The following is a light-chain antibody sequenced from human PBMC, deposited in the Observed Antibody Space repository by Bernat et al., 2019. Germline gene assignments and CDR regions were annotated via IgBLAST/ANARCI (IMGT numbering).Light chain of an antibody. Sequence: SYELTQSPSVSVSPGQTASITCSGDKLGYKYACWYQQKPGQSPVLVIYQDSQRPSGIPERFSGSNSGNTATLTIGGTQAMDEADYYCQAWDSSTAVFGGGTKLTVL. CDR1: KLGYKY. J-gene: IGLJ2*01. V-gene: IGLV3-1*01. CDR3: QAWDSSTAV. CDR2: QDS.